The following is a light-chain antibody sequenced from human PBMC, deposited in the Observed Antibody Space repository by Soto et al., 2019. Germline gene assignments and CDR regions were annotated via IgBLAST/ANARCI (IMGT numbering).Light chain of an antibody. CDR2: AAS. J-gene: IGKJ1*01. V-gene: IGKV1-9*01. CDR3: QHYNSYWT. CDR1: QAVGSY. Sequence: DIQMTQSPSVLSASVGNSVTIICRASQAVGSYLSWYQQKPEKAPKLLIYAASTLHRGVASRCSGSGSGTDFTLTISSLQPDDFATYYCQHYNSYWTFGQGTKVDIK.